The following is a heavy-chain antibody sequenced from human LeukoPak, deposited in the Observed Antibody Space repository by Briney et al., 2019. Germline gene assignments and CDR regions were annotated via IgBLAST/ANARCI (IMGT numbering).Heavy chain of an antibody. CDR2: IWYDGSNK. CDR1: GFTFSSYG. CDR3: ARGGYCSSTGCYRGWFDP. J-gene: IGHJ5*02. Sequence: GGSLRLSCAASGFTFSSYGMHWVRQAPGKGLEWVAVIWYDGSNKYYADSVKGRFTISRDNSKNTLYLQMNSLRAEDTAVYYCARGGYCSSTGCYRGWFDPWGQGTLVTVSS. V-gene: IGHV3-33*01. D-gene: IGHD2-2*02.